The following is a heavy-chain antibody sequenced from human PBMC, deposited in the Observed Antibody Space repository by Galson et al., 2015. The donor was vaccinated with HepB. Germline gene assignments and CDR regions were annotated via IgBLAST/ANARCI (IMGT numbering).Heavy chain of an antibody. D-gene: IGHD2-2*01. CDR1: GFTFSSYA. CDR2: VSGSAAGTEYGITT. J-gene: IGHJ4*02. CDR3: AKVGPSCSSTRCSDYYFDY. Sequence: SLRLSCVASGFTFSSYAMNWVRQAPGKGLEWVAAVSGSAAGTEYGITTDYADSVKGRFTISRDNSKNTLYLQMNSLRAEDTAVYYCAKVGPSCSSTRCSDYYFDYWGQGTLVTVSS. V-gene: IGHV3-23*01.